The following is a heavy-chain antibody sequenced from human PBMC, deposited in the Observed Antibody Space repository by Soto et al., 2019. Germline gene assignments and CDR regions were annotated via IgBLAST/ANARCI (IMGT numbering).Heavy chain of an antibody. V-gene: IGHV3-33*01. CDR1: GFTFSSYG. CDR3: ARGGYYDILRPEKHYYYYYYGMDV. J-gene: IGHJ6*02. D-gene: IGHD3-9*01. Sequence: PGGSLRLSCAASGFTFSSYGMHWVRQAPGKGLEWVAVIWYDGSNKYYADSVKGRFTISRDNSKNTLYLQMNSLRAEDTAVYYCARGGYYDILRPEKHYYYYYYGMDVWGQGTTVTVSS. CDR2: IWYDGSNK.